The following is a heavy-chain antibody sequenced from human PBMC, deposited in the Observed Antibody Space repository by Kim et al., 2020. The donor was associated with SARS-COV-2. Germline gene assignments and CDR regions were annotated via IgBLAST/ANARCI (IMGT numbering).Heavy chain of an antibody. Sequence: GGSLRLSCAASGFTFSSYGMHWVRQAPGKGLEWVAVIWYDGSNKYYADSVKGRFTISRDNSKNTLYLQMNSLRAEDTAVYYCARVSSSWHLDYWGQGTLVTVSS. CDR2: IWYDGSNK. D-gene: IGHD6-13*01. CDR1: GFTFSSYG. V-gene: IGHV3-33*01. CDR3: ARVSSSWHLDY. J-gene: IGHJ4*02.